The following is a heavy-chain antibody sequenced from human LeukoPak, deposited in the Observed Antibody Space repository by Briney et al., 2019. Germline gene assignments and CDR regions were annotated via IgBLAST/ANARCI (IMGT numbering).Heavy chain of an antibody. CDR1: GFTLSDSA. J-gene: IGHJ5*02. Sequence: GGSLRLSCAASGFTLSDSAIHWVRQASGKGLEWVGLIDRPAKSYATAYGASVGGRFTISRDDSKNTAYLQMDSLKTADTALYYCTRDRGTYNWLDPWGQGTLVTVSS. D-gene: IGHD1-26*01. V-gene: IGHV3-73*01. CDR2: IDRPAKSYAT. CDR3: TRDRGTYNWLDP.